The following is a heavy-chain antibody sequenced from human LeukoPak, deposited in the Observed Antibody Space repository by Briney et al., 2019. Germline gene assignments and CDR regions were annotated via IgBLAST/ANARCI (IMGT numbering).Heavy chain of an antibody. CDR2: INPSGGST. D-gene: IGHD6-6*01. V-gene: IGHV1-46*01. J-gene: IGHJ6*03. CDR3: ARCKYGEEAGDSSSSQYYYYYYMDV. Sequence: ASVKVSCKASGYTFTSYYMHWVRQAPGQGLEWMGIINPSGGSTSYAQKFQGRVTMTRDMSTSTVYMELSSLRSEDTAVYYCARCKYGEEAGDSSSSQYYYYYYMDVWGKGTTVTVSS. CDR1: GYTFTSYY.